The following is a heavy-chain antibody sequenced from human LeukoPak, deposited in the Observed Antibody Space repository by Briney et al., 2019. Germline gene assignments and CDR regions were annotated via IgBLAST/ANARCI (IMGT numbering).Heavy chain of an antibody. CDR3: ARDSSDVRDDYGDF. CDR2: IGSSSSTI. Sequence: GGSLRLSCAASGFTFSSYSMNWVRQAPGKGLEWVSYIGSSSSTIYYADSVKGRFTISRDNAKNSLYLQMNSLRDEDTAVYYCARDSSDVRDDYGDFWGQGTLVTVSS. CDR1: GFTFSSYS. V-gene: IGHV3-48*02. J-gene: IGHJ4*02. D-gene: IGHD3-10*01.